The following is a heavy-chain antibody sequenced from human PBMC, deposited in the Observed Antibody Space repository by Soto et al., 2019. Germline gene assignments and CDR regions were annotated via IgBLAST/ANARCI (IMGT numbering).Heavy chain of an antibody. V-gene: IGHV1-69*01. Sequence: QVQLVQSGAEVKKPGSSVKVSCKASGGTFSSYAISWVRQAPGQGLEWMGGIIPIFGTANYAQKFQGRVTITADESTSTAYMELSSLRSEDTAVYYCARILVDTNYYYYYGMDVWGQGTPVTVSS. CDR2: IIPIFGTA. D-gene: IGHD5-18*01. CDR1: GGTFSSYA. J-gene: IGHJ6*02. CDR3: ARILVDTNYYYYYGMDV.